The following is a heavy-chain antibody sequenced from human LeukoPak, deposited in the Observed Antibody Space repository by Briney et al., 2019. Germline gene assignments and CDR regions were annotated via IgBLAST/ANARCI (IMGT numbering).Heavy chain of an antibody. J-gene: IGHJ4*02. CDR1: GGSFSGYY. V-gene: IGHV4-34*01. CDR2: INHSGST. Sequence: SETLSLTCAVYGGSFSGYYWSWIRQPPGKGLEWIGEINHSGSTNYNPSLKSRVTISVDTSKNQFSLKLSSVTAADTAVYYCARRPPTGYSSGWPFDYWGQGTLVTVSS. CDR3: ARRPPTGYSSGWPFDY. D-gene: IGHD6-19*01.